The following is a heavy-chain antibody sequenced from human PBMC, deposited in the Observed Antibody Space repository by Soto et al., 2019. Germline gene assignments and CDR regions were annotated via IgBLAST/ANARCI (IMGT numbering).Heavy chain of an antibody. CDR1: GGSISSGGYY. J-gene: IGHJ4*02. Sequence: PSETLSLTCTVSGGSISSGGYYWSWIRQHPGKGLEWIGYIYYSGSTYYNPSLKSRVTISVDTSKNQFSLRLSSVTAADTAVYYCARTHDYGGRIYFDYWGQGTLVTVSS. V-gene: IGHV4-31*03. CDR3: ARTHDYGGRIYFDY. CDR2: IYYSGST. D-gene: IGHD4-17*01.